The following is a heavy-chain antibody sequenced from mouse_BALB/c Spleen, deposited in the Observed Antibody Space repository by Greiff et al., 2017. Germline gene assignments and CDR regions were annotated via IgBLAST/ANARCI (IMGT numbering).Heavy chain of an antibody. D-gene: IGHD1-1*01. CDR2: INPSNGGT. J-gene: IGHJ1*01. V-gene: IGHV1S16*01. CDR1: GYTFTSYY. CDR3: TIPHYYCSSYWYFDF. Sequence: QVQLKQSGAELVKPGASVKLSCKASGYTFTSYYMYWVKQRPGQGLEWIGEINPSNGGTNFNEKFKSKATLTVDKSSSTAYMQLISLTSEDSTVYYCTIPHYYCSSYWYFDFWVAGTTVTVSS.